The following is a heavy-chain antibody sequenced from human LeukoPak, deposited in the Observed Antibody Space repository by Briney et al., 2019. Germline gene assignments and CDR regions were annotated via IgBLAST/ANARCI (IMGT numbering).Heavy chain of an antibody. V-gene: IGHV7-4-1*02. CDR1: GYTFTSYA. Sequence: GASVKVSCKASGYTFTSYAMNWVRQAPGQGLEWMGWINTNTGNPTYARGFTGRFVFSLDTSVSTAYLQISSLKAEDTAVYYCARKQAAAGMTGYGMDVWGQGTTVTVSS. D-gene: IGHD6-13*01. J-gene: IGHJ6*02. CDR3: ARKQAAAGMTGYGMDV. CDR2: INTNTGNP.